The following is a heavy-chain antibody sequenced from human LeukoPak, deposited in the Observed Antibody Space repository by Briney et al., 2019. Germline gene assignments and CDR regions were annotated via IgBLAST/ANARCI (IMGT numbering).Heavy chain of an antibody. J-gene: IGHJ5*02. CDR3: ARTCTFRSFWFDP. CDR2: IHSCGST. D-gene: IGHD3-16*01. Sequence: PGGSLRLSCAAPGLTVSSKHMSWVRQAPGKVLERVSAIHSCGSTYYADSVQGRFTLSSDQYKNTQHLHMNSLGAEEMSGYDCARTCTFRSFWFDPWGQGTLVTVSS. CDR1: GLTVSSKH. V-gene: IGHV3-66*03.